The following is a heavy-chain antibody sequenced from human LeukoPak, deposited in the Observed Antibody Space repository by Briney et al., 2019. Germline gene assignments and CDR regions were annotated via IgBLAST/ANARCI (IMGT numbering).Heavy chain of an antibody. D-gene: IGHD3-22*01. Sequence: GGSLRLSCVASGFTFSSHGVNWVRQAPGKGLEWVANIKRDGSEKYYVDSVKGRFTISRDNAKNSLYLQMNSLSAEDTAVYYCAREFPYYYDTSGYHLDYWGQGTLVTVSS. CDR2: IKRDGSEK. CDR1: GFTFSSHG. V-gene: IGHV3-7*01. J-gene: IGHJ4*02. CDR3: AREFPYYYDTSGYHLDY.